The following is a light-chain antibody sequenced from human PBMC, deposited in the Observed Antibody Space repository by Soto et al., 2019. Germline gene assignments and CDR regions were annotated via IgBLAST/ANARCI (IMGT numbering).Light chain of an antibody. CDR3: QQRSNWPPIT. V-gene: IGKV3-11*01. CDR2: DAS. J-gene: IGKJ3*01. Sequence: EIVLTQSPATLPIAPGERATLSCSASQSVSSYLAWYQQKPGQAPRLLIYDASNRATGIPARFSGSRSGTNFTLNISRLEPQDFAVYYCQQRSNWPPITFGTGTKVDIK. CDR1: QSVSSY.